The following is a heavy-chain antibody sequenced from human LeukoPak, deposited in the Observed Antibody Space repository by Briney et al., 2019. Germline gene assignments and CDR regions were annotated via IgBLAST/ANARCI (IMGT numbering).Heavy chain of an antibody. CDR1: GGSISSSSYY. V-gene: IGHV4-39*07. CDR2: IYYSGST. D-gene: IGHD3-10*01. Sequence: SETLSLTCTVSGGSISSSSYYWGWIRQPPGKGLEWIGSIYYSGSTYYNPSLKSRVTISVDTSKNQFSLKLSSVTAADTAVYYCAGRKLWFGESFDYWGQGTLVTVSS. CDR3: AGRKLWFGESFDY. J-gene: IGHJ4*02.